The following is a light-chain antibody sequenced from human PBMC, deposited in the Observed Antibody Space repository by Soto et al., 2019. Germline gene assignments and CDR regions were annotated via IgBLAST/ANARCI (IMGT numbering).Light chain of an antibody. Sequence: QSVLTQPPSVSGAPGQRVTISCTGSSSNIGAGYDVHWYQQLPGTAPKLLIYGNSNRPSGVPDRFSGYKSGTSAFLAITGLQAEDEADYYCQSYDSSLRVVFGGGTKLTVL. CDR3: QSYDSSLRVV. V-gene: IGLV1-40*01. CDR2: GNS. CDR1: SSNIGAGYD. J-gene: IGLJ2*01.